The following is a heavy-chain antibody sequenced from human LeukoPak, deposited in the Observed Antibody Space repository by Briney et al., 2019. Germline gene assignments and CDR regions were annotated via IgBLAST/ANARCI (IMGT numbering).Heavy chain of an antibody. CDR1: GFTLRSHG. CDR2: FWAHGRSA. V-gene: IGHV3-33*01. D-gene: IGHD3-22*01. Sequence: PGGSLRLSCAASGFTLRSHGMHWVRQAPGKGLEWVAVFWAHGRSAYYADSVKGRFSISRDTSRSTVYLQMNSLRVEDTAVYYCARDDDTSSHYSLFEYWGQGTRVTVSS. CDR3: ARDDDTSSHYSLFEY. J-gene: IGHJ4*02.